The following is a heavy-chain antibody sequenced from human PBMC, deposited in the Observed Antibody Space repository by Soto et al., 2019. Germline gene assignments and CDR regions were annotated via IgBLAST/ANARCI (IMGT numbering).Heavy chain of an antibody. V-gene: IGHV3-48*03. CDR1: GFTFSSYE. D-gene: IGHD2-15*01. J-gene: IGHJ5*02. CDR2: ISSSGTTI. CDR3: PKGEDLVVVVAATHSWFDP. Sequence: EVQLVESGGGFVQPGGSLRLCCAASGFTFSSYEMNWVRQAPGKGLEWVSYISSSGTTIYYGDPVKGRFTVSRDNAKNTPNLQLSSRSAEDTAVNCCPKGEDLVVVVAATHSWFDPWGQGTLVT.